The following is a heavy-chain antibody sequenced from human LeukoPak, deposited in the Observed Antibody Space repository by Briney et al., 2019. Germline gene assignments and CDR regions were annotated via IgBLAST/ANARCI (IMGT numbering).Heavy chain of an antibody. D-gene: IGHD2-15*01. CDR1: GFTFSSYA. J-gene: IGHJ6*03. V-gene: IGHV3-30*01. CDR3: ARAPVVAVTPMDV. CDR2: ISYDGSNK. Sequence: PGGSLRLSCAASGFTFSSYAMHWVRQAPGKGLEWVAVISYDGSNKYYADSVKGRFTISRDNSKNTLYLQMNSLRAEDTAVYYCARAPVVAVTPMDVWGKGTTVTVSS.